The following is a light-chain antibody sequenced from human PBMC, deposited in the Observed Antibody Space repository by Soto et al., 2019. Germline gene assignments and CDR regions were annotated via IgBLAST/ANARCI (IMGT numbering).Light chain of an antibody. CDR2: VAS. J-gene: IGKJ1*01. V-gene: IGKV1-39*01. Sequence: DIPMTQSPSSLSASVGDRVTITCRASQSISTYLNWYQQKQGKAPKLLINVASSLQSGVPSRFSGSGSGTDFTLTISSLQPEDFATYYCQQSYSSPWTFGQGTKVEIK. CDR1: QSISTY. CDR3: QQSYSSPWT.